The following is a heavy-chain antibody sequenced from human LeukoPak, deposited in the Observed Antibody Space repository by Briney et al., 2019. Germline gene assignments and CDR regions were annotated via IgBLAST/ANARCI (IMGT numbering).Heavy chain of an antibody. CDR3: ARHSNYYGNAFDI. CDR1: GGSISSYY. D-gene: IGHD3-10*01. CDR2: IYYSGST. V-gene: IGHV4-59*08. J-gene: IGHJ3*02. Sequence: SETLSLTCTVSGGSISSYYWSWIWQPPGKGLEWIGYIYYSGSTNYNPSLKSRVTISVDTSKNQFSLKLSSVTAADTAVYYCARHSNYYGNAFDIWGQGTMVTVSS.